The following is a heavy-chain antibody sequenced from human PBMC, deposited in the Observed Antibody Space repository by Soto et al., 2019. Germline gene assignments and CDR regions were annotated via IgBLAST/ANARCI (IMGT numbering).Heavy chain of an antibody. J-gene: IGHJ4*02. CDR3: ARLHPYYDFWSGYQTQYYFDY. CDR2: INHSGST. D-gene: IGHD3-3*01. V-gene: IGHV4-34*01. Sequence: QVQLQQWGAGLLKPSEPLSLTCAVYGGSFSGYYWSWIRQPPGKGLEWIGEINHSGSTNYNPSLKSRVTISVDTSKNQFSLKLSSVTAADTAVYYCARLHPYYDFWSGYQTQYYFDYWGQGTLVTVSS. CDR1: GGSFSGYY.